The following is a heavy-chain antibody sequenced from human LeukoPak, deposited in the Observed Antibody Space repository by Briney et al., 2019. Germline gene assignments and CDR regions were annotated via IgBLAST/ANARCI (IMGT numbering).Heavy chain of an antibody. CDR3: ARKRRGLYYCSSTSCHAGLDY. Sequence: PSETLSLTCAVYGGSFSGYYWSWIRQPPGKGLEWIGEINHSGSTNYNPSLKSRVTISVDTSKNQFSLKLSSVTAADTAVYYCARKRRGLYYCSSTSCHAGLDYWGQGTLVTVSS. J-gene: IGHJ4*02. CDR1: GGSFSGYY. CDR2: INHSGST. V-gene: IGHV4-34*01. D-gene: IGHD2-2*01.